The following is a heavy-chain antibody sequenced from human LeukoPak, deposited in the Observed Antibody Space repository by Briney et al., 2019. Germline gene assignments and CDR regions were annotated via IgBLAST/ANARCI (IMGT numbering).Heavy chain of an antibody. Sequence: ASVKVSCKASGYTFTGYYMHWVRQAPGQGLEWMGWINPNSGGTNYAQKFQGRVTMTRDTSISTAYMELRNLRSDDTAVYYCARVQGSSGWYIFDYWGQGTLVTVSS. D-gene: IGHD6-19*01. V-gene: IGHV1-2*02. CDR1: GYTFTGYY. CDR3: ARVQGSSGWYIFDY. J-gene: IGHJ4*02. CDR2: INPNSGGT.